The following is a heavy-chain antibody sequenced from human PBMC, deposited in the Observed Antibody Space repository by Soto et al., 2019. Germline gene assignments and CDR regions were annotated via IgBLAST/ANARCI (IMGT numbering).Heavy chain of an antibody. CDR1: GFTFTTYA. CDR2: ISGSGGNT. CDR3: AKASYVRGVTQYYFDD. V-gene: IGHV3-23*01. Sequence: GSSLRLSCAASGFTFTTYAMSWVLQASGKRLEWVSGISGSGGNTYYADSVKGLFTISRDNSKNTLYLQMNSLRAEDTAVYYCAKASYVRGVTQYYFDDWGQGTLVTVSS. D-gene: IGHD3-10*02. J-gene: IGHJ4*02.